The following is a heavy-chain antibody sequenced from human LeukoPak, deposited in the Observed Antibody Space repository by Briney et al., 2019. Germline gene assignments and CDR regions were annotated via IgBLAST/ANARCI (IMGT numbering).Heavy chain of an antibody. D-gene: IGHD3-22*01. V-gene: IGHV3-30*02. Sequence: TGGSLRLSCAGSGFSFSSYGMHWVRQAPGKGLEWMAFIRSDGSNKYYADSVKGRFTISRDNAKNSLYLQMNSLRAEDTALYYCARVPHSSGTYYYYMDVWGKGTTVTVSS. CDR3: ARVPHSSGTYYYYMDV. J-gene: IGHJ6*03. CDR1: GFSFSSYG. CDR2: IRSDGSNK.